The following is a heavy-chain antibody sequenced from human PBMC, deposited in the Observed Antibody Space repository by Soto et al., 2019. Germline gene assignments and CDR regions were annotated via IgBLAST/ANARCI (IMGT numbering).Heavy chain of an antibody. D-gene: IGHD3-10*01. CDR3: AKDARVRSGLFDY. J-gene: IGHJ4*02. CDR1: GFTFGDYA. CDR2: ISGGGAST. V-gene: IGHV3-23*01. Sequence: GGSLRLSCEASGFTFGDYAMSWVRQAPGKGLEWVSGISGGGASTYYADSVKGRFTISRDKSKNTLYLQMRSLIAEDTAVYYCAKDARVRSGLFDYWGQGTLVTVSS.